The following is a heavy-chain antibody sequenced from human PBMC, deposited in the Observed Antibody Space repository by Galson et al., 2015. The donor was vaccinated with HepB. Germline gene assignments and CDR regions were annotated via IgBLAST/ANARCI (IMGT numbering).Heavy chain of an antibody. CDR1: GFTFSTYG. J-gene: IGHJ6*02. CDR3: AKDLDGAGYYYVMDV. D-gene: IGHD4/OR15-4a*01. CDR2: ISNDGSDK. V-gene: IGHV3-30*18. Sequence: SLRLSCAASGFTFSTYGMHWVRQAPGKGLEWVTLISNDGSDKYYAESVRGRFTISRDNSKNTLYLQMNSLRAEDTAVYYCAKDLDGAGYYYVMDVWGQGTTVSVSS.